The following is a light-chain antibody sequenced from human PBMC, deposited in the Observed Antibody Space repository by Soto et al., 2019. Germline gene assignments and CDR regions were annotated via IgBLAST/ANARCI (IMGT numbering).Light chain of an antibody. Sequence: DIQMTQSPSSLSASVGDRVTITCRASENIGTSLNWYQQKPGKAPNLLIYVASSLPSGVPSRLSGSGSGTEFTLTISSLQPEDFAIYYCQQSYSAPHTFGQGTKLDIK. CDR3: QQSYSAPHT. CDR1: ENIGTS. V-gene: IGKV1-39*01. CDR2: VAS. J-gene: IGKJ2*01.